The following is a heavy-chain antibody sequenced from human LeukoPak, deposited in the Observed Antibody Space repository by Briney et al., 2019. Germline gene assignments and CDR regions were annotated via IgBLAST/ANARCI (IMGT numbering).Heavy chain of an antibody. CDR2: INHSGST. V-gene: IGHV4-34*01. CDR3: ARGRVSHY. J-gene: IGHJ4*02. Sequence: PSETLSLTSAVYGGSFSGYYWSWIRQPPGKGLEWIGEINHSGSTNYNPSLKSRVTISVDTSKNQFSLKLSSVTAADTAVYYCARGRVSHYWGQGTLVTVSS. D-gene: IGHD6-13*01. CDR1: GGSFSGYY.